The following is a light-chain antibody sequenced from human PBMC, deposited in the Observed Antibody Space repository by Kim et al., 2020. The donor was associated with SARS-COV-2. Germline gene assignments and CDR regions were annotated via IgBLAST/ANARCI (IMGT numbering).Light chain of an antibody. CDR2: SMS. CDR3: QQYNNWPRT. CDR1: QYVSNN. J-gene: IGKJ1*01. V-gene: IGKV3-15*01. Sequence: EIAMTQSPGILSVSPGQRVTLSCRASQYVSNNLAWYQQKPGQPPRPLIYSMSTRATGVPDRFSGSGSGIDFTLTINSLQSEDFAAYYCQQYNNWPRTFGQGTKVDIK.